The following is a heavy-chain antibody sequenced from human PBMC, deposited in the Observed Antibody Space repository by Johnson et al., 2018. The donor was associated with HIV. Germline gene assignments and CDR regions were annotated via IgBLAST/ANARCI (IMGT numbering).Heavy chain of an antibody. V-gene: IGHV3-20*04. Sequence: VQLVEFGGGVVRPGGSLRLSCAASGFTFDDYGMSWVRQAPGKGLEWVSGINWNGGSTGYADSVKGRFPISTDNSNNTLYLQMNSLSAEDTAVYYCAKGLVAAALRWGGAFDIWGQGTMVTVSS. J-gene: IGHJ3*02. CDR1: GFTFDDYG. CDR2: INWNGGST. D-gene: IGHD2-2*01. CDR3: AKGLVAAALRWGGAFDI.